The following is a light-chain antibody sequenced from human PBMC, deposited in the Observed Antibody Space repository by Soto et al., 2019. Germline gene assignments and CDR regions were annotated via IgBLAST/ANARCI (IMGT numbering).Light chain of an antibody. CDR2: DVS. CDR1: SSDVGGYNY. V-gene: IGLV2-14*01. Sequence: QSALTQPASVSGSPGQSITISCTGTSSDVGGYNYVSWYQQHPGKAPKLMIYDVSNRPSGVSNRFSGSKSGNTASLTISGPQAEDEADYCCSSYTSSTTLYVFGTGTKLPS. CDR3: SSYTSSTTLYV. J-gene: IGLJ1*01.